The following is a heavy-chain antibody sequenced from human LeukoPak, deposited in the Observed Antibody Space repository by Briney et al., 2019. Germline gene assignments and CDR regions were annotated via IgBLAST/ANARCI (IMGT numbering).Heavy chain of an antibody. J-gene: IGHJ4*02. D-gene: IGHD1-26*01. CDR3: AAQQLWELPYFDY. Sequence: PGGSLRLSCAASGFTFSSYAMSWVRQAPGKGLEWVSAISGSGGSTYYAGSVKGRFTISRDNSKNTLYLQMNSLRAEDTAVYYCAAQQLWELPYFDYWGQGTLVTVSS. V-gene: IGHV3-23*01. CDR2: ISGSGGST. CDR1: GFTFSSYA.